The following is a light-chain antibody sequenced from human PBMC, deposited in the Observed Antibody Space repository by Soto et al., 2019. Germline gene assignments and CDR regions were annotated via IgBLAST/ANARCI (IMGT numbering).Light chain of an antibody. V-gene: IGLV1-51*01. J-gene: IGLJ2*01. CDR1: SSNIGSNY. CDR3: GTWDNSLSAV. Sequence: QSVLTQPPSVSAAPGQTVTISCSGSSSNIGSNYVSWYQQLPGTAPKLLIYDNGKRPSGIPDRFSGSQSGTSATLGITGLQTGDEADYYCGTWDNSLSAVFGGGTKLTDL. CDR2: DNG.